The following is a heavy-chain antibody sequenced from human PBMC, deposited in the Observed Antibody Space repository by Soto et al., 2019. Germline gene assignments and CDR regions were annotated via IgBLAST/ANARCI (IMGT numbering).Heavy chain of an antibody. J-gene: IGHJ4*02. V-gene: IGHV4-34*01. CDR3: ARAPKVSGSSQTRPDF. CDR2: ISQSGNT. D-gene: IGHD6-6*01. CDR1: SGSFSGYY. Sequence: SETLSLTCSIYSGSFSGYYWSWIRQPPGKGLEWIGEISQSGNTNYSPSLKSRVSISIDTSKEQFSLNLASVSAADTAVYYCARAPKVSGSSQTRPDFWGQGTLVTVSS.